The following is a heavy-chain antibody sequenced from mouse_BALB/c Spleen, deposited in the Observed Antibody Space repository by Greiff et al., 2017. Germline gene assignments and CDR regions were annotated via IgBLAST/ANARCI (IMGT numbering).Heavy chain of an antibody. V-gene: IGHV5-6-5*01. Sequence: DVMLVESGGGLVKPGGSLKLSCAASGFTFSSYAMSWVRQTPEKRLEWVASISSGGSTYYPDSVKGRFTISRDNARNILYLQMSSLRSEDTAMYYCGKAYYGNDAMDYWGQGTSVTVSS. J-gene: IGHJ4*01. D-gene: IGHD2-10*01. CDR3: GKAYYGNDAMDY. CDR1: GFTFSSYA. CDR2: ISSGGST.